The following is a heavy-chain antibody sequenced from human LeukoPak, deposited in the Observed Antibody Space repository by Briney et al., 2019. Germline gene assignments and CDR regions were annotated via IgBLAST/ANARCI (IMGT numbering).Heavy chain of an antibody. CDR3: ARDIPRGSTHLDY. CDR2: IEDDGDQK. CDR1: GFTFSNYW. V-gene: IGHV3-7*01. D-gene: IGHD1-26*01. Sequence: GGSLRLSCAPSGFTFSNYWMTWVRQAPGKGLEWVASIEDDGDQKKYGDSVKGRFTISRDNAENSLYLQMNILRVEDTAVYYCARDIPRGSTHLDYWGQGTLVTVSS. J-gene: IGHJ4*02.